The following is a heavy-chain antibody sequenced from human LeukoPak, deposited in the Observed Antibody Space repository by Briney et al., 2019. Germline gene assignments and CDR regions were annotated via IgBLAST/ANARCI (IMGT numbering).Heavy chain of an antibody. D-gene: IGHD3-3*02. J-gene: IGHJ6*03. CDR1: GGSISSSSYY. CDR3: ARVPLGFLEWLSPRTAYYYYYMDV. V-gene: IGHV4-39*07. Sequence: KASETLSLTCTVSGGSISSSSYYWGWIRQPPGKGLEWIGSIYYSGSTYYNPSLKSRVTISVDTSKNQFSLKLSSVTAADTAVYYCARVPLGFLEWLSPRTAYYYYYMDVWGKGTTVTVSS. CDR2: IYYSGST.